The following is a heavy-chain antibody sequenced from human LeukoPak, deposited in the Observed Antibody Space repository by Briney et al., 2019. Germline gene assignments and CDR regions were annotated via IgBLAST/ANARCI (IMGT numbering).Heavy chain of an antibody. D-gene: IGHD6-19*01. CDR3: AKDQGSSGWYDYFDY. CDR1: GFTFRHYA. CDR2: IGKSGGST. J-gene: IGHJ4*02. Sequence: QPGRSLRLSCAASGFTFRHYAMHWVRQAPGKGLEWVSAIGKSGGSTYYADSVKGRFTMSRDNPKNTLYLEMNSLRAEDTGVYHCAKDQGSSGWYDYFDYWGQGTLVTVSS. V-gene: IGHV3-23*01.